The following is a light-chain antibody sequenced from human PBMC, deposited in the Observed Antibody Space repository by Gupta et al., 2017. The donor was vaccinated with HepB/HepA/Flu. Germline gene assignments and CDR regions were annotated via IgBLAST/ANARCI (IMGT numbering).Light chain of an antibody. CDR3: QQYNNWPLLT. CDR2: GAS. V-gene: IGKV3-15*01. Sequence: EIAMTQSPATLSVSPGERATLSCRASQSVSSNLAWYQQKPGQAPRLLIYGASTRATGIPARFSGSGSGTEFTLTISSRQPEDFAVYYCQQYNNWPLLTFGGGTKVEIK. CDR1: QSVSSN. J-gene: IGKJ4*01.